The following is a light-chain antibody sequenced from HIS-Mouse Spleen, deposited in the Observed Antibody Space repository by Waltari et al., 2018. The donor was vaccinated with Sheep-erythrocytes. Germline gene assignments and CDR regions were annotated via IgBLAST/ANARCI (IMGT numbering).Light chain of an antibody. CDR2: QDS. Sequence: SYELTQPPSVSVSPGQTASITCSGHKLGDHDACWYQQKPGQSPVLVIYQDSKRPSGIPERFSGSNSGNTATLTISGTQAMDEADYYCQAWDSSTAVFGGGTKLTVL. CDR1: KLGDHD. CDR3: QAWDSSTAV. J-gene: IGLJ2*01. V-gene: IGLV3-1*01.